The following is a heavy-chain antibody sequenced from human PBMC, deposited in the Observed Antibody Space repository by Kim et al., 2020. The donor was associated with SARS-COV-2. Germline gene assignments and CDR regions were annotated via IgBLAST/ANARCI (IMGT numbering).Heavy chain of an antibody. CDR1: GGSISSSSYY. Sequence: SETLSLTCTVSGGSISSSSYYWGWIRQPPGKGLEWIGSIYYSGSTYYNPSLKSRVTISVDTSKNQFSLKLCSVTAADTAVYYCARAYEAVALVLNHNWFDPWGQGTLVTVSS. CDR3: ARAYEAVALVLNHNWFDP. J-gene: IGHJ5*02. V-gene: IGHV4-39*07. CDR2: IYYSGST. D-gene: IGHD6-19*01.